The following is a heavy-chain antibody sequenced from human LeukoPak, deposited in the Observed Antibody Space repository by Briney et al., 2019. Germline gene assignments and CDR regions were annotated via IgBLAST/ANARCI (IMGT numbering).Heavy chain of an antibody. D-gene: IGHD6-19*01. CDR1: GGTFSSYA. CDR2: IIPIFGTA. Sequence: SVKVSCKASGGTFSSYAISWVRQAPGQGLEWMGGIIPIFGTANYAQKFQGRVTITADESTSTAYMELCSLRSEDTAVYYCARPVAEDYGMDVWGQGTTVTVSS. CDR3: ARPVAEDYGMDV. V-gene: IGHV1-69*13. J-gene: IGHJ6*02.